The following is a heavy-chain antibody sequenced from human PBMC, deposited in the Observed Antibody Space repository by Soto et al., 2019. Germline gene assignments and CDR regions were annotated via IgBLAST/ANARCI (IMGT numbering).Heavy chain of an antibody. J-gene: IGHJ4*02. Sequence: QVQLQESGPGLVKPSETLSLTCTVSGGSISSYYWSWIRQPPGKGLEWLGYIFYNGNTNYNPSLKSRVTISVDTPKKQFSLSLSSVTAADTAVYYCARCADSISGYAQCYFDYWGQGPLVTVSS. V-gene: IGHV4-59*01. CDR1: GGSISSYY. D-gene: IGHD6-19*01. CDR3: ARCADSISGYAQCYFDY. CDR2: IFYNGNT.